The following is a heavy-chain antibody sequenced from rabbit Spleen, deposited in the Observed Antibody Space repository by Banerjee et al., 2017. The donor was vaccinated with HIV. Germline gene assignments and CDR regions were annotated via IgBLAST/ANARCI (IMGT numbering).Heavy chain of an antibody. J-gene: IGHJ4*01. CDR1: GFSFSDRDV. CDR2: IYTGDRDNT. Sequence: QEQLVESGGGLVKPVGSLTLTCKASGFSFSDRDVMCWVRQAPGKGLEWIACIYTGDRDNTYYASWAKGRFTFSITSSTTVTLQMTSLTAADTATHFCARAVTTYRDFNLWGPGTLVTVS. CDR3: ARAVTTYRDFNL. D-gene: IGHD2-1*01. V-gene: IGHV1S45*01.